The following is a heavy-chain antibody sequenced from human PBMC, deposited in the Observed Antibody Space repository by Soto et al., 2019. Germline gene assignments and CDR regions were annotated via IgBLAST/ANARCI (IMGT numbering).Heavy chain of an antibody. CDR3: ARDIAFDI. J-gene: IGHJ3*02. CDR1: GYTFTAYN. Sequence: ASVKVSCKAFGYTFTAYNIHWLRQAPGQGLEWMGWINAGNGNTRSSRKFQGRVIITRDTSASTAYMELSSLRSEDTAVYYCARDIAFDIWGQGTMVTVSS. CDR2: INAGNGNT. V-gene: IGHV1-3*01.